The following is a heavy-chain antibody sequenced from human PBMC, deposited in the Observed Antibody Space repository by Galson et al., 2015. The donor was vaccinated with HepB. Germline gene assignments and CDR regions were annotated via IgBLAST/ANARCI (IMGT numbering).Heavy chain of an antibody. CDR1: GSFISRGYY. Sequence: ETLSLTCTVSGSFISRGYYWGWLRQPPGKGLEWIGSMYHSASTYYNPSLRSRISTTVDTSKNQVSLKLSCVTAADTDVYYCAWGANWERNWYFDLWGRGTLVTVSS. J-gene: IGHJ2*01. V-gene: IGHV4-38-2*02. CDR2: MYHSAST. D-gene: IGHD7-27*01. CDR3: AWGANWERNWYFDL.